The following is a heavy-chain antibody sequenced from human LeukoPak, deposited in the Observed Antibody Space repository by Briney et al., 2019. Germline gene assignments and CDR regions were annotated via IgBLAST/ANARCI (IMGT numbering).Heavy chain of an antibody. Sequence: VASVKVSCKASGGTFSSYAISWVRQAPGQGLEWMGRIIPILGIANYAQKFQGRVTMTRDTSISTAYMELSRLRSDDTAVYYCARLWLQTRGIAYFDYWGQGTLVTVSS. D-gene: IGHD5-24*01. CDR1: GGTFSSYA. V-gene: IGHV1-69*04. J-gene: IGHJ4*02. CDR2: IIPILGIA. CDR3: ARLWLQTRGIAYFDY.